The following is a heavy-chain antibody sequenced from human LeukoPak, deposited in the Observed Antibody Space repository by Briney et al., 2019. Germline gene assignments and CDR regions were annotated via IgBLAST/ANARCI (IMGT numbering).Heavy chain of an antibody. CDR1: GGSISSGDYY. Sequence: SQTLSLTCTVSGGSISSGDYYWSWIRQPPGKGLEWIGYIYYSGSTYYNPSLKSRVTISVDTSKNQFSLKLSSVTAADTAAYYCARDRATYYDFWSGGRHAFDIWGQGTMVTVSS. CDR2: IYYSGST. J-gene: IGHJ3*02. V-gene: IGHV4-30-4*08. CDR3: ARDRATYYDFWSGGRHAFDI. D-gene: IGHD3-3*01.